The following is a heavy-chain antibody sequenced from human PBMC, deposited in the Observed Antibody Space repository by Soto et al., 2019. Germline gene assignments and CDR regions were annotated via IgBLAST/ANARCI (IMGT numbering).Heavy chain of an antibody. Sequence: SETLSLTCTVSGGSISSYYWSWIRQPAGKGLEWIGRIYTCWSTNYNPSLKSRVTMAVDTSKNQFSLKLSSVTAADTAVYDCGTNCSSSSCYSPLDAWGRGTLVTVSS. CDR1: GGSISSYY. D-gene: IGHD2-15*01. CDR2: IYTCWST. CDR3: GTNCSSSSCYSPLDA. J-gene: IGHJ5*02. V-gene: IGHV4-4*07.